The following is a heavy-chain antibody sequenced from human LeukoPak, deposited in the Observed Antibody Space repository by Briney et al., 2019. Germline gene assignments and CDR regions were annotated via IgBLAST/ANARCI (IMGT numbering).Heavy chain of an antibody. Sequence: GGSLRLSCAASGFTFSSYAMSWVRQAPGKGLEWVSAISASGGSSYYADSMQGRFTISRDNSKNTLYLQMNSPRAEDAAVYYCASQTTVKYYFDYWGQGTLVTVSS. CDR2: ISASGGSS. CDR1: GFTFSSYA. V-gene: IGHV3-23*01. CDR3: ASQTTVKYYFDY. J-gene: IGHJ4*02. D-gene: IGHD4-17*01.